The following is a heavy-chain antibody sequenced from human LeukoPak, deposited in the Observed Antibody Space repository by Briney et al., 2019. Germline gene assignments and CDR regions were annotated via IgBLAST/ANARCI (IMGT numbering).Heavy chain of an antibody. CDR2: ISSTNEI. V-gene: IGHV3-69-1*01. J-gene: IGHJ4*02. D-gene: IGHD2-21*01. Sequence: PGGSLRLSCAASGFTFSSYAINWVRQAPGKGLEWVSYISSTNEIYYADSVMGRFTISRDNAKNSLFLQMNSLRDEDTAVYYCARDDSWAFDHWGQGSLVTVSS. CDR3: ARDDSWAFDH. CDR1: GFTFSSYA.